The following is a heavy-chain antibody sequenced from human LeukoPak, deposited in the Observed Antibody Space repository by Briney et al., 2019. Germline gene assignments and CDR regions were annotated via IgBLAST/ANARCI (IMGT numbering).Heavy chain of an antibody. J-gene: IGHJ1*01. V-gene: IGHV3-23*01. Sequence: GGSLRLSCAASGFTFSIYAMSWVRQAPGKGLEWVSAISGSSGTTYYADSVKGRFTISRDNSKNTLYLQMNSLRAEDTAAYYCARDGSRLRSSWYGEYFQHWGQGTLVTVSS. CDR2: ISGSSGTT. CDR3: ARDGSRLRSSWYGEYFQH. CDR1: GFTFSIYA. D-gene: IGHD6-13*01.